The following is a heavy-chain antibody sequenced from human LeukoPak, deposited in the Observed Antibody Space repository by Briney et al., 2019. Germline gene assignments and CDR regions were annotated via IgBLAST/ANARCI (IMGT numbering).Heavy chain of an antibody. J-gene: IGHJ5*02. CDR3: ARDGRYCSGGSCYSINWFDP. Sequence: SETLSLTCTVSGGSISSSTYNWDWIRQPPGKGLEWIGRISYSGSTYYNPSLKSRVTISVDTSKNQFSLKLSSVTAADTAVYYCARDGRYCSGGSCYSINWFDPWGQGTLVTVSS. CDR1: GGSISSSTYN. V-gene: IGHV4-39*07. CDR2: ISYSGST. D-gene: IGHD2-15*01.